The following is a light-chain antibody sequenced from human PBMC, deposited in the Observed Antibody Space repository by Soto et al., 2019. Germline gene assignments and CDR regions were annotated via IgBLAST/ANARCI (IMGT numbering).Light chain of an antibody. V-gene: IGKV3-11*01. Sequence: ETVSTQSPATLSLSPGERATLSCRASQSVGTYLAWYQQKPGQAPRLLIYDASNRATGIPARFSGSGSGTDFTLTISSLEPEDFAVYYCQQRFNWLTFGGGTKVDIK. J-gene: IGKJ4*01. CDR3: QQRFNWLT. CDR1: QSVGTY. CDR2: DAS.